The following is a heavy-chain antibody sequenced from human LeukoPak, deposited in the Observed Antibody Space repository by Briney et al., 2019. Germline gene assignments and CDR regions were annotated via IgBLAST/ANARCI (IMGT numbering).Heavy chain of an antibody. CDR2: ISYDGSNK. CDR3: AKDRRMIVVVKHYGMDV. J-gene: IGHJ6*02. D-gene: IGHD3-22*01. Sequence: GGSLRLSCAASGFTSSSYGMHWVRQAPGKGLEWVAVISYDGSNKYYADSVKGRFTISRDNSKNTLYLQMNSLRAEDTAVYYCAKDRRMIVVVKHYGMDVWGQRTTVTVSS. CDR1: GFTSSSYG. V-gene: IGHV3-30*18.